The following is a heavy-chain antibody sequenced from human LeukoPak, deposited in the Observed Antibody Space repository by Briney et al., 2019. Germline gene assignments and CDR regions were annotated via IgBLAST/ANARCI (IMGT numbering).Heavy chain of an antibody. CDR3: AKDESEGDP. CDR1: GFTFINYA. J-gene: IGHJ5*02. V-gene: IGHV3-23*01. Sequence: GGSLRLSCVGSGFTFINYAMTWVRQSPARGLEYVSSSSGSGASTHYADSVKGRFTISRDNSKNTLYLQMNSLRAEDTAVYYCAKDESEGDPWGQGTLVTVSS. CDR2: SSGSGAST.